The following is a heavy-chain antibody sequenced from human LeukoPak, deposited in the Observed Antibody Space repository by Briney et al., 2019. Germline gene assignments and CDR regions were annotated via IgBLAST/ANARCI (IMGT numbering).Heavy chain of an antibody. CDR3: AKGIGPLTMGFDH. Sequence: PGGSLRLSCAASGFTFDDYAMHWVRQAPGKGLEWVSGISWNGDNIGYGDSVKGRFTISRDNAKNSLSLEMNSLRAEDTALDYCAKGIGPLTMGFDHWGQGTLVTVSS. CDR1: GFTFDDYA. J-gene: IGHJ4*02. V-gene: IGHV3-9*01. D-gene: IGHD2/OR15-2a*01. CDR2: ISWNGDNI.